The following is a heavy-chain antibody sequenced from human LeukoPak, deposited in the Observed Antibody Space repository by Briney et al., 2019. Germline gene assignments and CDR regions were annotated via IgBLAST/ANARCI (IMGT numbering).Heavy chain of an antibody. Sequence: GGSLRLSCAASGFTFSSYSMNWVRQAPGKGLEWVSSISSSSSYIYYADSVKGRFTISRDNAKNSLYLQMNSLRAEDTALYYCTKGHDYGDYRGTFDYWGQGTLVTVSS. CDR2: ISSSSSYI. V-gene: IGHV3-21*04. CDR3: TKGHDYGDYRGTFDY. D-gene: IGHD4-17*01. J-gene: IGHJ4*02. CDR1: GFTFSSYS.